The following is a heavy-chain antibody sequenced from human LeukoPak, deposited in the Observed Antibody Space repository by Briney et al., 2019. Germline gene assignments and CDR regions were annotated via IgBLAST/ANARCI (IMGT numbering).Heavy chain of an antibody. CDR3: ARDRVGATLYFDY. J-gene: IGHJ4*02. D-gene: IGHD1-26*01. Sequence: GGSLRLSCAASGFTFDDFAMHWVRQAPGKGLEWVSFISSSSSYIYYVDSVKGRFTISRDNAKNSLYLQMSSLRDEDTAVYYCARDRVGATLYFDYWGQGTLVTVSS. V-gene: IGHV3-21*04. CDR2: ISSSSSYI. CDR1: GFTFDDFA.